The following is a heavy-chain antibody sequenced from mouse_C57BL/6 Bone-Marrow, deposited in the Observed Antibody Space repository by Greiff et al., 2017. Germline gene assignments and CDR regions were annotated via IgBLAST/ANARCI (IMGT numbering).Heavy chain of an antibody. CDR3: ARGGVRRGYYAMDY. V-gene: IGHV3-6*01. J-gene: IGHJ4*01. D-gene: IGHD2-14*01. Sequence: ESGPGLVKPSQSLSLTCSVTGYSITSGYYWNWIRQFPGNKLEWMGYISYDGSNNYNPSLKNRISITRDTSKNQFFLKLNSVTTEDTATYYCARGGVRRGYYAMDYWGQGTSVTVSS. CDR1: GYSITSGYY. CDR2: ISYDGSN.